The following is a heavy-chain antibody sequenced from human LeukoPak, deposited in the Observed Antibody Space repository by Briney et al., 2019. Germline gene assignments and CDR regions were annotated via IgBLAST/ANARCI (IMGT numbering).Heavy chain of an antibody. J-gene: IGHJ3*02. CDR3: ARSPYQLRYFDSGAFDI. Sequence: ASVKVSCKASGYTFTNYGISWVRQAPGQGLEWMGWISAYNGNTNYTQKLQGRVTMTTDTSTSTAYMELRSLRSDDTAVYYCARSPYQLRYFDSGAFDIWGQGTMVTVSS. V-gene: IGHV1-18*01. CDR1: GYTFTNYG. D-gene: IGHD3-9*01. CDR2: ISAYNGNT.